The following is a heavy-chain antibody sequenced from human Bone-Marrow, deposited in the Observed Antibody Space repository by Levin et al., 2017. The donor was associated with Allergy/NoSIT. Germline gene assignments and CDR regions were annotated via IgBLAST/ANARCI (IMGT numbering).Heavy chain of an antibody. Sequence: SETLSLTCAVDGGSFSGYYWTWIRQPPGKGPEWIGEINQSGRTTYSPSLQSRVTISLDTSNKFFSLKVTSMTAADTAVYYCAKSGGGTSRERPAPGIVVAVSGRYFDSWGQGTRVTVSS. CDR2: INQSGRT. J-gene: IGHJ4*02. D-gene: IGHD2-15*01. CDR1: GGSFSGYY. CDR3: AKSGGGTSRERPAPGIVVAVSGRYFDS. V-gene: IGHV4-34*01.